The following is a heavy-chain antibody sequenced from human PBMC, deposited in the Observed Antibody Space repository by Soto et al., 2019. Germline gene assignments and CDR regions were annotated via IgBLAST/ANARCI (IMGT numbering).Heavy chain of an antibody. CDR1: GFTFSSYS. CDR2: ISSSSSTI. V-gene: IGHV3-48*02. Sequence: PGGSLRLSCAASGFTFSSYSMNWVRQAPGKGLEWVSYISSSSSTIYYADSVKGRFTISRDNAKNSLYLQMNSLRDEDTAVYYCAREASYYYDSRASLDYWGQGTLVTVSS. CDR3: AREASYYYDSRASLDY. D-gene: IGHD3-22*01. J-gene: IGHJ4*02.